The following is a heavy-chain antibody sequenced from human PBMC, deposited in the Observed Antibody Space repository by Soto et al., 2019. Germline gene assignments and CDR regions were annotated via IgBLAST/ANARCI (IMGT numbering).Heavy chain of an antibody. D-gene: IGHD1-26*01. CDR3: ARASEVGSHYADYYFDN. Sequence: LRLSCAASGFTFSSYDMNWVRQAPGKGLEWVSYISRGSSNIYYADSVKGRFTISRENAKNSLYLQMNSLRDEDTAVYYCARASEVGSHYADYYFDNWGHGTLVTVSS. V-gene: IGHV3-48*02. CDR1: GFTFSSYD. J-gene: IGHJ4*01. CDR2: ISRGSSNI.